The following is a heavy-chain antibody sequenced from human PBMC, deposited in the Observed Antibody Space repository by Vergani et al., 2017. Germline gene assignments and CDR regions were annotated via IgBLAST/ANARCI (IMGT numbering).Heavy chain of an antibody. D-gene: IGHD2-2*01. CDR3: ARDRGCATISCYFSGAFDY. V-gene: IGHV3-23*01. Sequence: EVQLLGSGGGLVQPGGSLRLSCTASGFSFSTYAMSWIRQTPMKGLEWVSGISDSGGNTNYADSVKGRFTISRDNSKNTLFLQMNSLRAEDTAVYYCARDRGCATISCYFSGAFDYWGLGILVSVSS. CDR2: ISDSGGNT. CDR1: GFSFSTYA. J-gene: IGHJ4*02.